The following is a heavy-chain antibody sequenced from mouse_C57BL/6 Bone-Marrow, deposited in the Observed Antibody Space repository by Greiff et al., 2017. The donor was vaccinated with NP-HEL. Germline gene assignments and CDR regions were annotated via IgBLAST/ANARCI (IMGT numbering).Heavy chain of an antibody. Sequence: DVQLVESGGGLVKPGGSLKLSCAASGFTFSDYGMHWVRQAPEKGLEWVAYISSGSSTIYYVDTVKGRFTISRDHATNTLFLQMNSLRSEDTAMYYCVRTTMITTRYFDVWGTGTTVTVSS. CDR3: VRTTMITTRYFDV. J-gene: IGHJ1*03. D-gene: IGHD2-4*01. V-gene: IGHV5-17*01. CDR1: GFTFSDYG. CDR2: ISSGSSTI.